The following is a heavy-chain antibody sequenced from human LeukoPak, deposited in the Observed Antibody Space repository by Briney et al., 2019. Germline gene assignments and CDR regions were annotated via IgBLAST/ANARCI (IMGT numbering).Heavy chain of an antibody. CDR2: IYYSGGT. CDR3: ARRGLRTSFDY. D-gene: IGHD1-26*01. J-gene: IGHJ4*02. CDR1: GGSISSYY. V-gene: IGHV4-59*08. Sequence: PSETLSLTCTVSGGSISSYYWSWIRQPPGKGLEWIGYIYYSGGTNYNPSLKSRVTISVDTSKNQFSLKLSSVTAADTAVYYCARRGLRTSFDYWGQGTLVTVSS.